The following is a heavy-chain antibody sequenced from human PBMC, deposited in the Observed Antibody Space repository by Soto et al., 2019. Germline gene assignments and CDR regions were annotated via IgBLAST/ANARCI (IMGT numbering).Heavy chain of an antibody. CDR1: GFTFSSYA. Sequence: QVQLVESGGGVVQPGRSLRLSCAASGFTFSSYAMHWVRQAPGKGLEWVAVISYDGSNKYYADSVKGRFTISRDNSKNTLYLQMNSLSAEDTAVYYCARENTIFGVWSYYYYGMDVWGQGTTVTVSS. CDR3: ARENTIFGVWSYYYYGMDV. V-gene: IGHV3-30-3*01. D-gene: IGHD3-3*01. J-gene: IGHJ6*01. CDR2: ISYDGSNK.